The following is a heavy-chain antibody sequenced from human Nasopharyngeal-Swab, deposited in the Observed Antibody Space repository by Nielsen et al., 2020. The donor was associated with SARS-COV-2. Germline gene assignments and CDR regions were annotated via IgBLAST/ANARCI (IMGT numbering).Heavy chain of an antibody. V-gene: IGHV3-23*01. Sequence: GESPKIPCAASGFTFSSYAMSWVRQAPGKGLEWVSAISGSGGSTFYADSVKGRFSISRDHSKNTLYLQMNSLRAEDTAVYYCAKDLTPKYCDILTGYYEIDYWGQGTLVTVSS. CDR3: AKDLTPKYCDILTGYYEIDY. D-gene: IGHD3-9*01. CDR2: ISGSGGST. CDR1: GFTFSSYA. J-gene: IGHJ4*02.